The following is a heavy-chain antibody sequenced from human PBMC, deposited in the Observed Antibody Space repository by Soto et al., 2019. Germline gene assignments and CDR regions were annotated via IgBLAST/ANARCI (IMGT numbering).Heavy chain of an antibody. Sequence: APVKVSCKASGYTFTSYYMHWVRQAPGQGLEWMGIINPSGGSTSYAQKFQGRVTMTRDTSTSTVYMELSSLRSEDTAVYYCARDGNSYGYAYYFDYWGQGTLVTVSS. CDR2: INPSGGST. J-gene: IGHJ4*02. CDR3: ARDGNSYGYAYYFDY. D-gene: IGHD5-18*01. CDR1: GYTFTSYY. V-gene: IGHV1-46*01.